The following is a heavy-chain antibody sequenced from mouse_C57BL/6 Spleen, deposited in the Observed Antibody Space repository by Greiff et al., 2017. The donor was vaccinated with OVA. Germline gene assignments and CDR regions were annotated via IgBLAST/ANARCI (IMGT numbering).Heavy chain of an antibody. CDR3: ARDGYYPYFDY. J-gene: IGHJ2*01. CDR1: GYTFTDYY. CDR2: IYPGSGNT. Sequence: VHLVESGAELVRPGASVKLSCKASGYTFTDYYINWVKQRPGQGLEWIARIYPGSGNTYYNEKFKGKATLTAEKSSSTAYMQLSSLTSEDSAVYFCARDGYYPYFDYWGQGTTLTVSS. V-gene: IGHV1-76*01. D-gene: IGHD2-3*01.